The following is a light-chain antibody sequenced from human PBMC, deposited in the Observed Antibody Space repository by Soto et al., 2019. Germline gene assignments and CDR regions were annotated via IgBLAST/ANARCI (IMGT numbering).Light chain of an antibody. CDR2: KAS. V-gene: IGKV1-5*03. Sequence: DVQMTQSPSTLSASVGDKITITCRASQSVGRWLAWYQQKPGKAPEVLIYKASTLKYGVPSRFSGSGSGTEFSLTIISLQPDDFATYFCQQYESQSTFGQGTKVEIK. J-gene: IGKJ1*01. CDR3: QQYESQST. CDR1: QSVGRW.